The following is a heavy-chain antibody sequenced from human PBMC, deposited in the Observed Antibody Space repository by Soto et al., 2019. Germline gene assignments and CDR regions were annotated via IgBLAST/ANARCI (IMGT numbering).Heavy chain of an antibody. Sequence: PGESLKISCKGSGYNFARDWIGWVRQRPGKGLEWMGTIFPGDSDTKYSPSFEGHVTISVDKSITTAYLQWSSLKASDTAMYYCARQAYASNVPDSWGHGTLVTSPQ. CDR2: IFPGDSDT. CDR3: ARQAYASNVPDS. CDR1: GYNFARDW. J-gene: IGHJ5*01. D-gene: IGHD2-8*01. V-gene: IGHV5-51*01.